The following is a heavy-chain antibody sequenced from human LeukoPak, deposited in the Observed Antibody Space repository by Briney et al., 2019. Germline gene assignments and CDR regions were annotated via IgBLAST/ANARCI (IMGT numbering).Heavy chain of an antibody. CDR1: GGSISSGSYH. Sequence: ASETLSLTCTVSGGSISSGSYHWSWIRQPAGKGLEWIGRIYTSGSTNYNPSLKSRVTISVDTSKNQFSLKLSSVTAGDTAVYYCARASTAQYTWFEPWGQGTLVTVSP. V-gene: IGHV4-61*02. CDR3: ARASTAQYTWFEP. CDR2: IYTSGST. J-gene: IGHJ5*02. D-gene: IGHD2/OR15-2a*01.